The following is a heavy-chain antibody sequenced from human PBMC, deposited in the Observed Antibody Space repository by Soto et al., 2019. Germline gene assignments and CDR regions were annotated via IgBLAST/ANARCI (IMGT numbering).Heavy chain of an antibody. CDR3: ARLVGATVHYYYYGMDV. CDR1: GSSLSTSGMC. Sequence: GAPLVNPPQTLTLTCTSSGSSLSTSGMCVSWCRQPLGKALEWLALIDWDDDKCYSTSLKTRLTSSKDTSKNQVVLTMTNMDPVDTATDYCARLVGATVHYYYYGMDVWGQGTTVTVSS. J-gene: IGHJ6*02. CDR2: IDWDDDK. V-gene: IGHV2-70*01. D-gene: IGHD1-26*01.